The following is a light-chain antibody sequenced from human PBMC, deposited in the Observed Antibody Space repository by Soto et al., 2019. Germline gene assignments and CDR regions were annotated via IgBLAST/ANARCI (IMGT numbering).Light chain of an antibody. CDR3: CSYAGSNTVV. Sequence: QSALTQPASVSGSPGQSITISCTGTSSDVGSYNLVSWYQQHPGKAPKLMIYEGSKRPSGVSNRFSGSKSGNTASLTISGLQAEDEADYCCCSYAGSNTVVFGGGTQLTVL. CDR1: SSDVGSYNL. V-gene: IGLV2-23*01. CDR2: EGS. J-gene: IGLJ2*01.